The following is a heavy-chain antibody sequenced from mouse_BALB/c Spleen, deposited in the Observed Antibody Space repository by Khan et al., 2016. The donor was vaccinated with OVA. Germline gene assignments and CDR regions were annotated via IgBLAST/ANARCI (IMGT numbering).Heavy chain of an antibody. CDR3: ARDAGRY. J-gene: IGHJ4*01. CDR1: GYTFTENT. Sequence: VQLQQSGPELVKPGASVKISCKTSGYTFTENTLHWVKQSHGKSLEWIGVINPKNGVTSYNQKFKGKVTLTVDKSSSTAYMEFRSLTSEDSAVYYCARDAGRYWGQGTPVTVSS. CDR2: INPKNGVT. V-gene: IGHV1-18*01. D-gene: IGHD3-3*01.